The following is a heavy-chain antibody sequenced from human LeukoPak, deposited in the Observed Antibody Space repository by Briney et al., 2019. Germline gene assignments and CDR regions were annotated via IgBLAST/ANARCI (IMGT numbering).Heavy chain of an antibody. V-gene: IGHV3-23*01. CDR2: ISGSGGST. CDR3: AKRSNYYDSSGYTDY. J-gene: IGHJ4*02. D-gene: IGHD3-22*01. CDR1: GFTFSSYG. Sequence: GGSLRLSCAASGFTFSSYGMSWVRQAPGKGLEWVSAISGSGGSTYYADSVKGRFTISRDNSKNTLYLQMNSLRAEDTAVYYCAKRSNYYDSSGYTDYWGQGTLVTVSS.